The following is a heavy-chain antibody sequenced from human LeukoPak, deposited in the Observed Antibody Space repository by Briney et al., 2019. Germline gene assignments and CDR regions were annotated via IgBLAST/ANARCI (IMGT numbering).Heavy chain of an antibody. D-gene: IGHD6-19*01. J-gene: IGHJ3*02. V-gene: IGHV1-3*01. Sequence: ASVKVSCKASGYTFTGYAMHWVRQAPGQRLEWMGWINAGNGNTKYSQKFQGRVTITRDTSASTAYMELSSLRSEDTAVYYCAADSSGWSDAFDIWGQGTMVTVSS. CDR2: INAGNGNT. CDR3: AADSSGWSDAFDI. CDR1: GYTFTGYA.